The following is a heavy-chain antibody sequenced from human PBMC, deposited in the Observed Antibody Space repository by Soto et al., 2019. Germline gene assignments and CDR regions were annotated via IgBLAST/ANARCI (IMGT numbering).Heavy chain of an antibody. V-gene: IGHV1-69*13. Sequence: GPSVKVSCKASCVTFNSHDMRWVRQAPGQVLEWMGGIIPMFGTPHYAEKFQDRVTITADESTGTAYLELSSLTSEDTAVYYCATSEGRDGYSFDYWGPGNLVTVSS. D-gene: IGHD5-12*01. CDR2: IIPMFGTP. CDR3: ATSEGRDGYSFDY. CDR1: CVTFNSHD. J-gene: IGHJ4*02.